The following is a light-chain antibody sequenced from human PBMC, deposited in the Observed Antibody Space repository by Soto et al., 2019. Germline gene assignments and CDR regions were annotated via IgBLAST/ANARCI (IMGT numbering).Light chain of an antibody. Sequence: EIVMTQSPATLSVCPGEGATLSCRSSQSVDSNVACYQQKPGQAPRLLIYGASSRATGIPDRFSGSGSGTDFTLTISRLENEDFAVYYGQQYNNWTLTFGGGTKVDIK. V-gene: IGKV3D-15*01. CDR1: QSVDSN. CDR2: GAS. J-gene: IGKJ4*01. CDR3: QQYNNWTLT.